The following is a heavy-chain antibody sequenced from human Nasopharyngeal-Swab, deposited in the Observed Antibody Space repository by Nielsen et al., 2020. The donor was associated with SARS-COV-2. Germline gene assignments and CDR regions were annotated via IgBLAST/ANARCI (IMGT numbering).Heavy chain of an antibody. V-gene: IGHV3-13*01. CDR1: GFTFSSYG. CDR3: TRGLHGIDY. D-gene: IGHD2-15*01. J-gene: IGHJ4*02. Sequence: GGSLRLSCAASGFTFSSYGMHWVRQATGKGLEWVSSIGTVGDTYYPGSVKGRFTISREDAKNSFFLQMNSLRAEDTAVYYCTRGLHGIDYWGQGTLVTVSS. CDR2: IGTVGDT.